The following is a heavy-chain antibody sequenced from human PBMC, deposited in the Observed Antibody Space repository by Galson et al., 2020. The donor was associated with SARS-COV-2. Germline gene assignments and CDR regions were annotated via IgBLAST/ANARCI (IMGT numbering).Heavy chain of an antibody. J-gene: IGHJ4*02. Sequence: TGGSLRLSCAASGFTFSSYGMHWVRQAPGKGLEWVAVIWYDGSNKYYADSVKGRFTISRDNSKNTLYLQMNSLRAEDTAVYYCARVDGYNYFDYWGQGTLVTVSS. CDR2: IWYDGSNK. CDR1: GFTFSSYG. CDR3: ARVDGYNYFDY. D-gene: IGHD5-12*01. V-gene: IGHV3-33*01.